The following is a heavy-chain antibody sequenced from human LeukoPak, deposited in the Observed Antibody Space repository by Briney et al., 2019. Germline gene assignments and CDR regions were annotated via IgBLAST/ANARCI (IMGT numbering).Heavy chain of an antibody. V-gene: IGHV1-69*11. CDR2: IIPILGTA. CDR3: ASTLYDSSGYYYDY. J-gene: IGHJ4*02. CDR1: GGTFSSYA. Sequence: GASVKVSCKAPGGTFSSYAISWVRQAPGQGLEWMGRIIPILGTANYAQKFQGRVTITTDESTSTAYMELSSLRSEDTAVYYCASTLYDSSGYYYDYWGQGTLVTVSS. D-gene: IGHD3-22*01.